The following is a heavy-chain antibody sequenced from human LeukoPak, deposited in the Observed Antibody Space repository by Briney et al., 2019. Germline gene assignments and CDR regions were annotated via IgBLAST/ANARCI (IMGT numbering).Heavy chain of an antibody. CDR1: GYTFTSYA. D-gene: IGHD3-22*01. CDR3: AREPRTMIVVRTYYFDY. Sequence: ASVKVSCKASGYTFTSYAMHWVRQAPGQRLEWMGWINAGNGNTKYSQEFQGRVTITRDTSASTAYMELSSLRSEDMAVYYCAREPRTMIVVRTYYFDYWGQGTLVTVSS. CDR2: INAGNGNT. J-gene: IGHJ4*02. V-gene: IGHV1-3*03.